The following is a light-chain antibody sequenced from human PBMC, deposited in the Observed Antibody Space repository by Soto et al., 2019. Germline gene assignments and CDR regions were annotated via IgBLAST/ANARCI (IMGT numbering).Light chain of an antibody. V-gene: IGKV1-9*01. CDR1: QGIRSF. CDR2: GAS. Sequence: DIQLTQSPSFLSASIGDRVTITCRASQGIRSFLAWYQQKPGKAPNLLISGASILRTGVPSRFSGSGSGTGFTLTISSLQPDDFATYYCQHLNTYPLTFGGGTKVEI. J-gene: IGKJ4*01. CDR3: QHLNTYPLT.